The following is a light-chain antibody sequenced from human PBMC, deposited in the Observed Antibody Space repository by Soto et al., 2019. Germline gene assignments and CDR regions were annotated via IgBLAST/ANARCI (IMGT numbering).Light chain of an antibody. CDR2: DAS. CDR1: QSLNSR. Sequence: DIQLTQSPSPLSLSVVDTGTLSFRAAQSLNSRLAWYQHRPGKAPRLLIYDASTLESGVPSRFSGSGSGTEFTLTINNLQPDDLATYICQQYKSYSTFGRGTKVDIK. CDR3: QQYKSYST. V-gene: IGKV1-5*01. J-gene: IGKJ1*01.